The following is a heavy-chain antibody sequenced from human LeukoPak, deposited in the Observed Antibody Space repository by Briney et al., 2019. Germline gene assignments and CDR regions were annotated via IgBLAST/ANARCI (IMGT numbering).Heavy chain of an antibody. V-gene: IGHV5-51*01. CDR3: ARLDTFYYYGMNV. CDR1: GYSFTTYW. D-gene: IGHD3/OR15-3a*01. Sequence: GESLKISCKGSGYSFTTYWIAWVRQMPGKGLEWMGIISPDDSNTRYSPSFQGQVTFLADKSNNTAYLQWTSLKASDTAMYYCARLDTFYYYGMNVWGQGTTVTVSS. J-gene: IGHJ6*02. CDR2: ISPDDSNT.